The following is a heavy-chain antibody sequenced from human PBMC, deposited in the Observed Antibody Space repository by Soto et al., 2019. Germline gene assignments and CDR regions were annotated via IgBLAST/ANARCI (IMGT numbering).Heavy chain of an antibody. CDR3: ATSAKYSRGWYYFDY. Sequence: PGGSLRLSCAASGFTFSSYGMHWVRQAPGEGLEWVAVISYDGSNKYYADSVKGRFTISSDTSKNTLHLQMNSLRAKHTAVYYCATSAKYSRGWYYFDYWGQGTLVTVSS. CDR1: GFTFSSYG. D-gene: IGHD6-19*01. CDR2: ISYDGSNK. J-gene: IGHJ4*02. V-gene: IGHV3-30*03.